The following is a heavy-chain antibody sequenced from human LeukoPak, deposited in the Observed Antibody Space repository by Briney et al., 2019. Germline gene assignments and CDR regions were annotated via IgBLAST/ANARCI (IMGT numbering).Heavy chain of an antibody. V-gene: IGHV1-69*04. J-gene: IGHJ4*02. CDR1: GGTFSSYT. Sequence: ASVKVSCKASGGTFSSYTISWVRQAPGQGLVWMGRIIPILGIANYAQKFQGRVTITADKSTSTAYMELSSLRSEDTAVYYCAREDYGGSYFDYWGQGTLVTVSS. D-gene: IGHD4-23*01. CDR2: IIPILGIA. CDR3: AREDYGGSYFDY.